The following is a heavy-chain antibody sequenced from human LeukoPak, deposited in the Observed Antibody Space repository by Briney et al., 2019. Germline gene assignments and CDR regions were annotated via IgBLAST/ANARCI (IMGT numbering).Heavy chain of an antibody. CDR3: AREPTGDY. J-gene: IGHJ4*02. Sequence: GGSLRLSCAASGFTFSSYSINWVRQAPGKGLEWVSSISSGGTFMYYADSVKGRFTISRDNAKESVFLQMNSLRAEDSAVYYCAREPTGDYWGQGMLVTVSS. V-gene: IGHV3-21*01. CDR1: GFTFSSYS. D-gene: IGHD1-1*01. CDR2: ISSGGTFM.